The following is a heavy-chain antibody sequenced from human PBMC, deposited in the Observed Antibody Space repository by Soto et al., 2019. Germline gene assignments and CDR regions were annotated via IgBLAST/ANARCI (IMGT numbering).Heavy chain of an antibody. CDR2: IGFAGDT. CDR3: VRGLPGGFDP. J-gene: IGHJ5*02. CDR1: GFIFSNFD. Sequence: PGGSLRLSCGASGFIFSNFDMHWVRQTTEKGLEWVSGIGFAGDTNYSGSVKGRFTISRENAKNSLFLQMNSLRVGDTAVYYCVRGLPGGFDPWGQGTLVIVSS. V-gene: IGHV3-13*01. D-gene: IGHD3-10*01.